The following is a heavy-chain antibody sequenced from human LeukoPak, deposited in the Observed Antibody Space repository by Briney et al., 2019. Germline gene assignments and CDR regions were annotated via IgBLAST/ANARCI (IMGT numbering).Heavy chain of an antibody. J-gene: IGHJ4*02. CDR2: ISYDGSNK. D-gene: IGHD3-22*01. CDR3: AKDSHPISSGPHFDY. V-gene: IGHV3-30*18. CDR1: GFTFSSYG. Sequence: GRSLRLSCAASGFTFSSYGMHWVRQAPGKGLEWVAVISYDGSNKYYADSVKGRFPISRDNSKNTLYLQMNSLRAEDTAVYYCAKDSHPISSGPHFDYWGQGTLVTVSS.